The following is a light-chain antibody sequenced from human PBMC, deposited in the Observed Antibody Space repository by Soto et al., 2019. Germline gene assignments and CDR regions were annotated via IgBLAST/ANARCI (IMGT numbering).Light chain of an antibody. J-gene: IGKJ1*01. Sequence: DIQMTQSPSSLSASVGDRVTITCRASQGIRNDLGWYQQKPGKAPKRLIYAASSLQSGVPSRFSGSGSGTDFTLTISCLQSDDFATYYCQHYNSYSEAFGQGTKVDI. V-gene: IGKV1-17*01. CDR2: AAS. CDR3: QHYNSYSEA. CDR1: QGIRND.